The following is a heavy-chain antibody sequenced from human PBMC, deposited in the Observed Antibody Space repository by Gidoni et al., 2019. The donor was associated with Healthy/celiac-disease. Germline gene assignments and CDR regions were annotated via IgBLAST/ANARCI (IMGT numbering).Heavy chain of an antibody. D-gene: IGHD6-19*01. CDR1: GFTFSSYA. CDR2: ISGRCGST. CDR3: AKDFLGAEYSSGWYGGEYYVDY. J-gene: IGHJ4*02. Sequence: EVQLLESGGGLVQPGGSLSLSCAASGFTFSSYALSWFRQAPGKGLEWVSAISGRCGSTYYAESVKGRCTISRDNSKNKLYLQMNSLRAEDTAVYYCAKDFLGAEYSSGWYGGEYYVDYWGQGTLVTVSS. V-gene: IGHV3-23*01.